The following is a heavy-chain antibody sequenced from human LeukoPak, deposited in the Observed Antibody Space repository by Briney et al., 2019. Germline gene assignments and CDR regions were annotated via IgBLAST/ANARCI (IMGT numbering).Heavy chain of an antibody. CDR3: ARAAGPYTTSRFHY. CDR2: IDHVSGST. D-gene: IGHD2-2*01. V-gene: IGHV1-2*02. Sequence: VKVSCKTSGYNFIDYYILWVRPAPGKGLEWVGRIDHVSGSTHYAPNLQVRGTITRATSIGTVYMEVSGLTSADTALYYCARAAGPYTTSRFHYWGQGTLVTVSS. CDR1: GYNFIDYY. J-gene: IGHJ4*02.